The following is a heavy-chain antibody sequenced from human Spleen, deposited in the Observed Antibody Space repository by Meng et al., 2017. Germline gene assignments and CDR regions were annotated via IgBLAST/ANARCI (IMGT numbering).Heavy chain of an antibody. CDR3: ARFSDYYDSSGYYYFDY. Sequence: SETLSLTCVVSGGSFSDYYWSWIRQPPGKGLEWFGSIYHSGSTYYNPSLKSRVTISVDTSKNQFSLKLSSVTAADTAVYYCARFSDYYDSSGYYYFDYWGQGTLVTVSS. J-gene: IGHJ4*02. CDR1: GGSFSDYY. CDR2: IYHSGST. D-gene: IGHD3-22*01. V-gene: IGHV4-38-2*01.